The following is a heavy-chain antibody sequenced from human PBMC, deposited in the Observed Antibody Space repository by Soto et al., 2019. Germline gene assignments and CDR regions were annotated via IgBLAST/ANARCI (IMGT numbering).Heavy chain of an antibody. CDR2: ISGSGGST. Sequence: GGSLRLSCAASGFTFSSYAMSWVRQAPGKGLEWVSAISGSGGSTYYADSVKGRFTISRDNSKNTLYLQMNSLRAEDTAVYYCAKVNDFWSGYYTGVPSGYMDVWGKGTTVTVSS. CDR1: GFTFSSYA. CDR3: AKVNDFWSGYYTGVPSGYMDV. D-gene: IGHD3-3*01. J-gene: IGHJ6*03. V-gene: IGHV3-23*01.